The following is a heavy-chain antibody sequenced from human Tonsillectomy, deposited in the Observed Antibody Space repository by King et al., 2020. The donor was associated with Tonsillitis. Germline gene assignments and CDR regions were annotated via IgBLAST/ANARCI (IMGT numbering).Heavy chain of an antibody. V-gene: IGHV3-30-3*01. CDR2: ISYDGSNK. CDR3: ARDEGYYYGSGSYNVVDY. D-gene: IGHD3-10*01. CDR1: GFTFSSYA. J-gene: IGHJ4*02. Sequence: VQLVESGGGVVQPGRSLRLSCAASGFTFSSYAMHWVRRAPGKGLEWVAVISYDGSNKYYADSVKGRFTISRDNSKNTLYLQMNSLRAEDTAVYYCARDEGYYYGSGSYNVVDYWGQGTLVTVSS.